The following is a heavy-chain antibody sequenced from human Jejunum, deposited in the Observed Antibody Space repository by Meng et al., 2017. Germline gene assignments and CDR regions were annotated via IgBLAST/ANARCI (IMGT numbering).Heavy chain of an antibody. Sequence: QLQLQESGSGLVKPSQTLSLTCAVYGDSFTDYYWNWIRQPPGKGLEWIGEIHHSGSTNYNPSLESRVTISRDTSKKQFSLRLSSVTAADTAVYYCARRIRGGSYLGWGQGTLVTVSS. J-gene: IGHJ4*02. CDR3: ARRIRGGSYLG. CDR2: IHHSGST. D-gene: IGHD1-26*01. CDR1: GDSFTDYY. V-gene: IGHV4-34*09.